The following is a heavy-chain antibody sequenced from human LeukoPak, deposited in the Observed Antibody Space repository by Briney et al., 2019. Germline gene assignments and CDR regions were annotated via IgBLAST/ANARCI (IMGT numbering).Heavy chain of an antibody. CDR3: AQGDWLDY. Sequence: GGSLRLSCAASGFTFSSYGMHWVRQAPGKGLEWVAVISYDGSNKYYADSVKGRFTISRDNSKNTLYLQMNSLRAEDTAVYYCAQGDWLDYWGQGTLVTVSS. D-gene: IGHD2-21*02. V-gene: IGHV3-30*18. J-gene: IGHJ4*02. CDR1: GFTFSSYG. CDR2: ISYDGSNK.